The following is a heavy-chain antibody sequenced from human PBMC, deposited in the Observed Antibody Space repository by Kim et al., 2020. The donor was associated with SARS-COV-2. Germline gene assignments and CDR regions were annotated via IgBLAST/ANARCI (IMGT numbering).Heavy chain of an antibody. CDR3: ATGSGTISP. D-gene: IGHD3-10*01. J-gene: IGHJ5*02. Sequence: GGSLRLSCAASGFTFSSYAMHWVRQAPGKGLEWVAVISYDGSNKYYADSVKGRFTISRDNSKNTLYLQMNSLRAEDTAVYYCATGSGTISPWGQGTLVTVSS. CDR1: GFTFSSYA. CDR2: ISYDGSNK. V-gene: IGHV3-30*04.